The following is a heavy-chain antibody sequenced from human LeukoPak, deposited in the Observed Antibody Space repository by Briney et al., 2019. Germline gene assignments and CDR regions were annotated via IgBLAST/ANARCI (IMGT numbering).Heavy chain of an antibody. CDR3: ARVDYGGTFDY. Sequence: SETLSLTCAVSGGSISSGGYSWSWIRQPPGKGLEWIGYIYHSGSTYYNPSLKSRVTISVDRSKNQFSLKLGSVTAADTAVYYCARVDYGGTFDYWGQGTLVTVSS. D-gene: IGHD4-23*01. J-gene: IGHJ4*02. CDR1: GGSISSGGYS. CDR2: IYHSGST. V-gene: IGHV4-30-2*01.